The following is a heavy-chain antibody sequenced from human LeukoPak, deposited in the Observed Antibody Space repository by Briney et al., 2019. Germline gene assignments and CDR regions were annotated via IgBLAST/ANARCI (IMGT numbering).Heavy chain of an antibody. D-gene: IGHD6-6*01. CDR2: IYYSGDT. J-gene: IGHJ4*02. Sequence: PSETLSLTCTVSVDSVRIDSWSWIRQAPGKGLEGIGDIYYSGDTNYDPSLTNRITISVDTSKNQFSLKMNSVTAADTAVYYCARIIAGRLDFWGQGTLVTVSS. CDR1: VDSVRIDS. CDR3: ARIIAGRLDF. V-gene: IGHV4-59*02.